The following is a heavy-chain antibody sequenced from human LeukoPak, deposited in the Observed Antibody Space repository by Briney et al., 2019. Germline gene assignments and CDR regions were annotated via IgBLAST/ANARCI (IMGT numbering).Heavy chain of an antibody. CDR2: ISYDASNK. CDR3: ARDPYDSSGYAMGY. Sequence: AGGSLRLSCAASGFTFRSYAVHWVRQAPGKGLEWVAGISYDASNKYYADSVKGRFTISRDNSKNTLSLQMNSLRAEDTAVYYCARDPYDSSGYAMGYWGQGTLVTVSS. V-gene: IGHV3-30-3*01. J-gene: IGHJ4*02. D-gene: IGHD3-22*01. CDR1: GFTFRSYA.